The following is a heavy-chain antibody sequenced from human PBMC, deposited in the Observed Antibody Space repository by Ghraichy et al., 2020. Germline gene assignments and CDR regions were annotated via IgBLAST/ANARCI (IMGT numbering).Heavy chain of an antibody. CDR1: GGSISSGDYY. V-gene: IGHV4-30-4*02. D-gene: IGHD3-22*01. J-gene: IGHJ4*02. CDR3: ARVVPGDYYDSSGYVDY. Sequence: SDTLSLTCTVSGGSISSGDYYWSWIRQPPGKGLEWIGYIYYSGSTYYNPSLKSRVTISVDTSKNQFSLKLSSVTAADTAVYYCARVVPGDYYDSSGYVDYWGQGTLVTVSS. CDR2: IYYSGST.